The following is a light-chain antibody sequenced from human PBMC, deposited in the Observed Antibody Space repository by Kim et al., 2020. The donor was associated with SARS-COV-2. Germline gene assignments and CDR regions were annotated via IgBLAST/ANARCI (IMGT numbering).Light chain of an antibody. J-gene: IGKJ2*01. CDR2: GAS. CDR1: QSVSSN. CDR3: QQYNNWPYT. V-gene: IGKV3-15*01. Sequence: SVSPAERATRSCRASQSVSSNLAWYQQKPGQAPRLLIYGASTRATGFPARFSGSGSGTEFTLTISSLQSEDFAVYYCQQYNNWPYTFGQGTKLEI.